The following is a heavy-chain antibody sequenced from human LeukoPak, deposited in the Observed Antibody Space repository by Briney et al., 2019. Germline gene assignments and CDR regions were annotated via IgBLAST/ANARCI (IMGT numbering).Heavy chain of an antibody. Sequence: GGSLRLSCAASGFTFSSYAMSWVRQAPGKGLEWVSAISGSGGSTYYADSVKGRFTISRDNSKNTLYLQMNSLRAEDTAVYYCARDGAATDDVGPFDYWGQGTLVTVSS. CDR2: ISGSGGST. D-gene: IGHD1-26*01. V-gene: IGHV3-23*01. J-gene: IGHJ4*02. CDR1: GFTFSSYA. CDR3: ARDGAATDDVGPFDY.